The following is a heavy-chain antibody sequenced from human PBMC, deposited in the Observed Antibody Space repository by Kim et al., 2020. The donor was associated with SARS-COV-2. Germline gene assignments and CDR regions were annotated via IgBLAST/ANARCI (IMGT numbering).Heavy chain of an antibody. CDR1: GFTFSSYG. V-gene: IGHV3-33*01. D-gene: IGHD6-13*01. CDR2: IWYDGSNK. J-gene: IGHJ3*02. CDR3: ARDGLFGIADRDAFDI. Sequence: GGSLRLSCAASGFTFSSYGMHWVRQAPGKGLEWVAVIWYDGSNKYYADSVKGRFTISRDNSKNTLYLQMNSLRAEDTAVYYCARDGLFGIADRDAFDIWGQGTMVTVSS.